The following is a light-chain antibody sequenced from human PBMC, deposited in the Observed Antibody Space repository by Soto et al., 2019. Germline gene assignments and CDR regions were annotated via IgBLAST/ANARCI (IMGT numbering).Light chain of an antibody. CDR3: SSYTSSSTLV. J-gene: IGLJ3*02. CDR2: EVS. Sequence: QSARTQPASVSGSPGQSITSSCTGTSSDVGGYNYVSWYQQHPGKAPKLMIYEVSNRPSGVSNRFSGSKSGNTASLTISGLQAEDEADYYCSSYTSSSTLVFGGETKLTVL. CDR1: SSDVGGYNY. V-gene: IGLV2-14*01.